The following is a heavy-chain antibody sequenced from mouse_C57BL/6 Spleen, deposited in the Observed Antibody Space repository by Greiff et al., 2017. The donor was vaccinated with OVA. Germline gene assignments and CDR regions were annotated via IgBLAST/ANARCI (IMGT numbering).Heavy chain of an antibody. CDR2: INPSSGYT. D-gene: IGHD1-1*01. J-gene: IGHJ4*01. Sequence: QVQLKQSGAELAKPGASVKLSCKASGYTFTSYWMHWVKQRPGQGLEWIGYINPSSGYTKYNQKFKDKATLTADKSSSTAYMQLSSLTSEDSAVYYCASGDLLRPRGMDYWGQGTSVTVSS. CDR1: GYTFTSYW. V-gene: IGHV1-7*01. CDR3: ASGDLLRPRGMDY.